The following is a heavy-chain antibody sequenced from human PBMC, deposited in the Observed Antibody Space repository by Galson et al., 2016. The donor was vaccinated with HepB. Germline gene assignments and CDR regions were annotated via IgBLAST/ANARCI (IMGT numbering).Heavy chain of an antibody. Sequence: SETLSLTCSVSGGSITSRTYFWGWIRQPPGKGLEWIGSLYYSGNTYYNPSLKSRVSISVDTSKTQFSLKLSSATAADTAAYYCARQGLFAWGENWFDPWGQGTLVIVSS. V-gene: IGHV4-39*01. J-gene: IGHJ5*02. CDR3: ARQGLFAWGENWFDP. D-gene: IGHD2-21*01. CDR1: GGSITSRTYF. CDR2: LYYSGNT.